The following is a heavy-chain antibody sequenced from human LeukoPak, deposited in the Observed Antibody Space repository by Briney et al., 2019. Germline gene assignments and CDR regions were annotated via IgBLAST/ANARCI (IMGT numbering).Heavy chain of an antibody. D-gene: IGHD2-15*01. V-gene: IGHV4-59*01. J-gene: IGHJ5*02. CDR3: AGTPNWFDP. CDR1: GDSISSYY. Sequence: SETLSLTCSVSGDSISSYYWSWIRQPPGKGLEWIGYIYYSGSTNFNPSLKSRVTISVDTSKNQFSLKLSSVTAADTAVYYCAGTPNWFDPWGQGTLVTVSS. CDR2: IYYSGST.